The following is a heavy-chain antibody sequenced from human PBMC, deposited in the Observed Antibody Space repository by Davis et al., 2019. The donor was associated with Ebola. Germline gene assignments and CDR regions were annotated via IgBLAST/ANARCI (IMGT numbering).Heavy chain of an antibody. J-gene: IGHJ5*02. D-gene: IGHD2-15*01. CDR3: ARGHYCSGGSCYSSDWFDP. CDR2: IYYSGST. CDR1: GGSISSSSYY. V-gene: IGHV4-39*07. Sequence: SETLSLTCTVSGGSISSSSYYWGWIRQPPGKGLEWIGSIYYSGSTYYNPSLKSRVTISVDTSKNQFSLKLSSVTAADTAVYYCARGHYCSGGSCYSSDWFDPWGQGTLVTVSS.